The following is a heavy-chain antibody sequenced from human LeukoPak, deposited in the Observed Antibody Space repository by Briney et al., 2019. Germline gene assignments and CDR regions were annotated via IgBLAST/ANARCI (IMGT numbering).Heavy chain of an antibody. D-gene: IGHD3-10*01. J-gene: IGHJ5*02. Sequence: SQTLSVTCAISGDSVSSNSAACNWIRQSPSRGIEWLGRTYYRSKWYNDYAVSVKSRISINPDTSKNQFSLQVNSVTPEDTAVYYCARGVLPPFDPWGQGTLVTVSS. CDR1: GDSVSSNSAA. V-gene: IGHV6-1*01. CDR2: TYYRSKWYN. CDR3: ARGVLPPFDP.